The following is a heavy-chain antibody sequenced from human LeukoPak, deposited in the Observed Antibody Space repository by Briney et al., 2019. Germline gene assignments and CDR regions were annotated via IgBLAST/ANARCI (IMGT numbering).Heavy chain of an antibody. CDR3: AGAVSGWLRFDF. J-gene: IGHJ4*02. V-gene: IGHV4-61*02. D-gene: IGHD6-19*01. CDR2: IYPSGST. Sequence: PSETLSLTCSVSGGSIDSGSYYWSLIRQPAGKVLEWIGRIYPSGSTNYSPSLQSRVTISLDTSKSQFSLRLRSVTAADTAVYYCAGAVSGWLRFDFWGQGTLITVSS. CDR1: GGSIDSGSYY.